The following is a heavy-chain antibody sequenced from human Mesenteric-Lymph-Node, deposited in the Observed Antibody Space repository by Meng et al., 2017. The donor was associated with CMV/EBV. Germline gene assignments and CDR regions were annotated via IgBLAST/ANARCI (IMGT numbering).Heavy chain of an antibody. Sequence: GYTFTNYFMHWLRQAPGQGLEWMGLIHPSGGSTNYAQRFQGRLTMTRDTSTSTVYMELSSLRSEDTAVYYCAKGAGFGESKYYFDYWGQGTLVTVSS. V-gene: IGHV1-46*01. J-gene: IGHJ4*02. CDR2: IHPSGGST. CDR1: GYTFTNYF. CDR3: AKGAGFGESKYYFDY. D-gene: IGHD3-10*01.